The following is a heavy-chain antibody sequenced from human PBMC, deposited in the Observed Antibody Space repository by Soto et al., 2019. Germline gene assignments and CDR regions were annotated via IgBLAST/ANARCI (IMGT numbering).Heavy chain of an antibody. V-gene: IGHV3-30-3*01. J-gene: IGHJ6*02. CDR3: ARAGMVRGVSPDYYYGMDV. CDR2: ISYDGSNK. D-gene: IGHD3-10*01. Sequence: GGSLRLSCAASGFTFSSYAMHWVRQAPGKGLEWVAVISYDGSNKYYADSVKGRFTISRDNSKNTLYLQMNSLRAEDTAVYYCARAGMVRGVSPDYYYGMDVWGQGTTVTVSS. CDR1: GFTFSSYA.